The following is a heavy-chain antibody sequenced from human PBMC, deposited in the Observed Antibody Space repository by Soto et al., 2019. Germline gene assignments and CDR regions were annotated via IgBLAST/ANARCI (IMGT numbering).Heavy chain of an antibody. V-gene: IGHV1-69*06. Sequence: SVKVSCKASGGTFSSYAISWVRQAPGQGLEWMGGIIPIFGTANYAQKFQGRVTITADKSTSTAYMELSSLRSEDTAVYYCASSLGYYDFWSGYYGMDVWGQGTTVTVYS. CDR1: GGTFSSYA. D-gene: IGHD3-3*01. CDR2: IIPIFGTA. CDR3: ASSLGYYDFWSGYYGMDV. J-gene: IGHJ6*02.